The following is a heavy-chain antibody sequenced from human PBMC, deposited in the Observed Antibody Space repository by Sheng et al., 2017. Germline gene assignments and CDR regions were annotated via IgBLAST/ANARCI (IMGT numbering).Heavy chain of an antibody. J-gene: IGHJ4*02. CDR1: GFTFSTYG. V-gene: IGHV3-30*19. CDR3: AREDCSSTSCYRFFDS. Sequence: QVQLVESGGGVVQPGRSLRLSCAASGFTFSTYGMHWVRQAPGKGLEWVAVISDDGSNKYYADSVKGRFTISRDNSKNTLYLQMNSLRAEDTAIYYCAREDCSSTSCYRFFDSWGQGTLVTVSS. CDR2: ISDDGSNK. D-gene: IGHD2-2*01.